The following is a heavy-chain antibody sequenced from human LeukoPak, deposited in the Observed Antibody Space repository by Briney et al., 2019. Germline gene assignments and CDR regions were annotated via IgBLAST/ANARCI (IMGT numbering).Heavy chain of an antibody. CDR3: ARVNRGFGIFFFDY. J-gene: IGHJ4*02. CDR1: GFSLEDYA. Sequence: GGSLRLSCAVSGFSLEDYAMHWVRQAPGKGLEWVSGINWNSDNIGYADSVKGRFTIYKDNGKKSLYLQMNSLRTEDTALYYCARVNRGFGIFFFDYWGQGTLVTVSS. CDR2: INWNSDNI. V-gene: IGHV3-9*01. D-gene: IGHD3-10*01.